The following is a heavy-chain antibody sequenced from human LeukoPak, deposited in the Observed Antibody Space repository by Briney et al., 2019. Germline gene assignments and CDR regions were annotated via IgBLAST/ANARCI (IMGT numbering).Heavy chain of an antibody. D-gene: IGHD6-13*01. CDR2: INPNSGGT. V-gene: IGHV1-2*04. Sequence: GASVKVSCKASGYTFTSYGISWVRQAPGQGLEWMGWINPNSGGTNYAQKFQGWVTMTRDTSISTAYMELSRLRSDDTAVYYCARDAYSSSWYFPTPPENGFDPWGKGTLVTVSS. CDR3: ARDAYSSSWYFPTPPENGFDP. J-gene: IGHJ5*02. CDR1: GYTFTSYG.